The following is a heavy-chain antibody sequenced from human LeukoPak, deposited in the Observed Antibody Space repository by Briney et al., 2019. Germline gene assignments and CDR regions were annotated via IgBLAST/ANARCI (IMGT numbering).Heavy chain of an antibody. CDR3: ARGSFVYKSLYNWNDGAFDI. CDR2: ISYDGSNK. V-gene: IGHV3-30*03. Sequence: GGSLRLSCAASGFTFSSYGMHWVRQAPGKGLEWVAVISYDGSNKYYADSVKGRFTISRDNSKNTLYLQMNSLRAEDTAVYYCARGSFVYKSLYNWNDGAFDIWGQGTMVTVSS. CDR1: GFTFSSYG. D-gene: IGHD1-1*01. J-gene: IGHJ3*02.